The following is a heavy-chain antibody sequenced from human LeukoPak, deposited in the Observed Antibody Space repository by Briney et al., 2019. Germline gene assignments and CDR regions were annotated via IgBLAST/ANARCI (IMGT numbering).Heavy chain of an antibody. D-gene: IGHD6-13*01. V-gene: IGHV3-66*01. CDR2: IYSGGST. Sequence: GGSLRLSCAASGLTVSSSYMSWVRQAPGKGLEWVSVIYSGGSTYYADSVKGRFTISRDNSKNTLYLQMNSLRAEDTAVYYCARDRADVTSSSWYGNYYYGMDVWGQGTTVTVSS. J-gene: IGHJ6*02. CDR3: ARDRADVTSSSWYGNYYYGMDV. CDR1: GLTVSSSY.